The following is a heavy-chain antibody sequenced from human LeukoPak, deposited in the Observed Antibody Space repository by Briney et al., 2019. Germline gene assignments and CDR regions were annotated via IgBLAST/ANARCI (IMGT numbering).Heavy chain of an antibody. CDR1: GFPFSFYE. CDR3: ALSAVASDFDY. J-gene: IGHJ4*02. Sequence: GGSLRLSCAVSGFPFSFYEMNWVRQAPGKGLEWVSNIHSSGTTTYYADSVKGRFSISRDNAKSSLYLRMNSLRVEDTAVYYCALSAVASDFDYWGQGALVTVSS. D-gene: IGHD6-19*01. CDR2: IHSSGTTT. V-gene: IGHV3-48*03.